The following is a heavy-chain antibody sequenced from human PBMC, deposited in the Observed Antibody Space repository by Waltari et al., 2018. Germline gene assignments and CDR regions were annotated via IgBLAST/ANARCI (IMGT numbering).Heavy chain of an antibody. CDR1: GGSFSGDY. Sequence: QVQLQQWGAGLLKPSETLSLTCAVYGGSFSGDYWSWMRQPPGKGLEWIGEINHSGSTNYNPSLKSRVTISVDTSKNQFSLKLSSVTAADTAVYYCARSRLRRDGYIIFDYWGQGTLVTVSS. V-gene: IGHV4-34*01. J-gene: IGHJ4*02. D-gene: IGHD5-12*01. CDR3: ARSRLRRDGYIIFDY. CDR2: INHSGST.